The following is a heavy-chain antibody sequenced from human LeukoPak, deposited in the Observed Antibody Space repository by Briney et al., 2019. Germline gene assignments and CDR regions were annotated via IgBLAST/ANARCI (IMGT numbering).Heavy chain of an antibody. D-gene: IGHD2-15*01. J-gene: IGHJ5*02. CDR2: IIPILGIA. Sequence: ASVKVSCKASGGTFSSYAISWVRQAPGQGLEWMGRIIPILGIANYAQKFQGGVTITADKSTSTAYMELSSLRSEDTAVYYCARAYVVAGGPFDPWGQGTLVTVSS. CDR1: GGTFSSYA. CDR3: ARAYVVAGGPFDP. V-gene: IGHV1-69*04.